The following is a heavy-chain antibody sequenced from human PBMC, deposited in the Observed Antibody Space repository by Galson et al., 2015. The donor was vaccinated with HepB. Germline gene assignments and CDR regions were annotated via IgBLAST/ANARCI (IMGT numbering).Heavy chain of an antibody. CDR2: INHSGST. V-gene: IGHV4-34*01. J-gene: IGHJ1*01. CDR1: GGSFSGYY. CDR3: ARVQGTYYYGSGSYSNFQH. Sequence: TLSLTCAVYGGSFSGYYWSWIRQPPGKGLEWIGEINHSGSTNYNPSLKSRVTITVDTSKNQFSLKLSSVTAADTAVYYCARVQGTYYYGSGSYSNFQHWGQGTLVTVSS. D-gene: IGHD3-10*01.